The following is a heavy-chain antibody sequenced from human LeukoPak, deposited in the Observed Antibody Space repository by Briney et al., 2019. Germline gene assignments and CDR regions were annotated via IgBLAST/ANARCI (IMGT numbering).Heavy chain of an antibody. V-gene: IGHV1-2*02. J-gene: IGHJ4*02. D-gene: IGHD3-10*01. CDR2: INPNSGGT. CDR3: ARAVHYYGSGSYYYY. Sequence: ASVKVSCKASGYTFTGYYMHWVRQAPGQGLEWMGWINPNSGGTNYAQKFQGRVTMTRDTSISTAYMELSRLRSDDTAVYYCARAVHYYGSGSYYYYWGQGTLVTVSS. CDR1: GYTFTGYY.